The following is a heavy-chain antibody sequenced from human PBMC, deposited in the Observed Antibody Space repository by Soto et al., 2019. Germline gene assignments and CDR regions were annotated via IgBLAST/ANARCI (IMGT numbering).Heavy chain of an antibody. CDR2: ISTFNSHT. CDR1: GYTFTSYG. J-gene: IGHJ4*02. V-gene: IGHV1-18*01. D-gene: IGHD2-8*01. Sequence: QVQLLQSGAEVKKPGASVKVSCKASGYTFTSYGISWVRQAPGQGLEWMGWISTFNSHTDYAQKVQGRVAMTTDRSTATAYMELSSLRSHDTAVYYCSRGPLDYPIPAFDYWGQGTLFTVSS. CDR3: SRGPLDYPIPAFDY.